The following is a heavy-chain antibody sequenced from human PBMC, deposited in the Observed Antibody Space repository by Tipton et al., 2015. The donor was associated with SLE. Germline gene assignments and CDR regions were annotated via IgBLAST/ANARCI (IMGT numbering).Heavy chain of an antibody. CDR1: GYTFSSYG. J-gene: IGHJ6*03. Sequence: QVQLVQSGGEVKKPGASVKVSCKASGYTFSSYGITWVRQAPGQGLEWVGWISAYNGNTNYAQKFQGRVTMTTDTSTSTVYMELRSLRSDDTAIYYCARDPYCTTTSCFAGYYYYYYMDVWGKGTTVTVSS. CDR2: ISAYNGNT. D-gene: IGHD2-2*01. CDR3: ARDPYCTTTSCFAGYYYYYYMDV. V-gene: IGHV1-18*01.